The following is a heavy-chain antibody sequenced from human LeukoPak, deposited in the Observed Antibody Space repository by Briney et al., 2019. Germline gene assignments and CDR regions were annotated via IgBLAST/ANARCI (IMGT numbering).Heavy chain of an antibody. CDR3: SKDLTSDFGGDLDP. V-gene: IGHV3-30*02. D-gene: IGHD3-10*01. CDR2: ISFDGSQK. CDR1: GITFSNSA. J-gene: IGHJ5*02. Sequence: GGSLRLSCVPSGITFSNSALSWVRQAPGKGLEWVALISFDGSQKYYADSVKGRFTISRDNSKSTVYLQMNSLRVEDAAVYYCSKDLTSDFGGDLDPWGQGTLVTVSS.